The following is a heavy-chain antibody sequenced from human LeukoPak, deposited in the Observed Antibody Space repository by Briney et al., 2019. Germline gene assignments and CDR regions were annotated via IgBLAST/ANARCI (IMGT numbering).Heavy chain of an antibody. V-gene: IGHV3-30*02. CDR1: GFTFSSYG. D-gene: IGHD1-26*01. CDR3: AKDVSGSYDYFDY. Sequence: PGGSLRLSCAASGFTFSSYGMHWVRQAPGKGLEWVAFIRYDGSNKYYADSVKGRFTISRDNSKSTLYLQMNSLRAEDTAVYYCAKDVSGSYDYFDYWGQGTLVTVSS. CDR2: IRYDGSNK. J-gene: IGHJ4*02.